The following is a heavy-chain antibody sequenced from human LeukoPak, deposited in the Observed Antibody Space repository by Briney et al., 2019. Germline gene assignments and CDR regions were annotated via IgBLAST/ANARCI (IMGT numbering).Heavy chain of an antibody. V-gene: IGHV4-38-2*02. J-gene: IGHJ4*02. Sequence: KPSETLSLTCTVSGYSISSGYYWGWIQQPPGKGLEWIGSIYHSGSTYYNPSLKSRVTISVDTSKNQFSLKLSSVTAADTAVYYCARAGVGYDSSGYPFDYWGQGTLVTVSS. D-gene: IGHD3-22*01. CDR3: ARAGVGYDSSGYPFDY. CDR1: GYSISSGYY. CDR2: IYHSGST.